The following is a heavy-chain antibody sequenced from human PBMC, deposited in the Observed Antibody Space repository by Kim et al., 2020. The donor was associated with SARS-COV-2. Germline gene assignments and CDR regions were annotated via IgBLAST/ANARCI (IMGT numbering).Heavy chain of an antibody. J-gene: IGHJ4*02. Sequence: GGSLRLSCAASGFTFDDYAMHWVRQAPGKGLEWVSGISWNSGSIGYADSVKGRFTISRDNAKNSLYLQMNSLRAEDTALYYCAKDTRYDILTLAGQAFDYWGQGTLVTVSS. CDR3: AKDTRYDILTLAGQAFDY. CDR1: GFTFDDYA. D-gene: IGHD3-9*01. V-gene: IGHV3-9*01. CDR2: ISWNSGSI.